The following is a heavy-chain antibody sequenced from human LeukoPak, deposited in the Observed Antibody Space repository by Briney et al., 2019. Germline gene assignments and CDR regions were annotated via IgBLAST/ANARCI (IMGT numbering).Heavy chain of an antibody. CDR2: IYYSGST. D-gene: IGHD6-19*01. Sequence: SETLSLTSTVSGGSISYYYWSWIRQPPGKGLEWIGYIYYSGSTNYNPSLKSRVTISVDTSKNQFSLKLSSVTAADTAVYYCAREQWLDYWGQGTLVTVSS. CDR1: GGSISYYY. V-gene: IGHV4-59*12. J-gene: IGHJ4*02. CDR3: AREQWLDY.